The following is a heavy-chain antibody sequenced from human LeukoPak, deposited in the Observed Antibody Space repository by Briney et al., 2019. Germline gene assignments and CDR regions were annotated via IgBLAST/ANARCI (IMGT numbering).Heavy chain of an antibody. CDR3: AKVAKGNIVVVTALDY. V-gene: IGHV3-64*04. CDR1: GFPFSSYA. Sequence: GGSLRLSCSASGFPFSSYAMHWVRQAPGKGLEYVSAISDSGGSTYYADSVKGRFTISRDNSKNTLYLQMSSLGPQDTAMYYCAKVAKGNIVVVTALDYWGQGTLVTVSS. J-gene: IGHJ4*02. CDR2: ISDSGGST. D-gene: IGHD2-21*02.